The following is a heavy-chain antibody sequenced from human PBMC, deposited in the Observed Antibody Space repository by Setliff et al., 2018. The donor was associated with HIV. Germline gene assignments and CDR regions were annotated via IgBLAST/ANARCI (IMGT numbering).Heavy chain of an antibody. CDR3: TRDAETSHFWSGSNWYFDY. V-gene: IGHV3-21*01. Sequence: PGGSLRLSCEVSGFAVRTNYMTWVRQAPGKGLEWVSSISSSSTYIYYADSVKGRFTISRDNAKNSLYLQMNSLRAEDTAVYYCTRDAETSHFWSGSNWYFDYWGQGTLVTVSS. J-gene: IGHJ4*02. D-gene: IGHD3-3*01. CDR2: ISSSSTYI. CDR1: GFAVRTNY.